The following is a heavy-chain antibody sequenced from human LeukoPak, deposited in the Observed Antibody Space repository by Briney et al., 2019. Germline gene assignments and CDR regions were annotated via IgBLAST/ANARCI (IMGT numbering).Heavy chain of an antibody. V-gene: IGHV4-59*12. CDR2: IYYSGST. Sequence: SETLSLTCTVSGGSISSYYWNWIRQPPGKGLEWIGYIYYSGSTYYNPSLKSRVTISVDTSKNQFSLKLSSVTAADTAVYYCARDMQQLAYFDYWGQGTLVTVSS. CDR1: GGSISSYY. D-gene: IGHD6-13*01. CDR3: ARDMQQLAYFDY. J-gene: IGHJ4*02.